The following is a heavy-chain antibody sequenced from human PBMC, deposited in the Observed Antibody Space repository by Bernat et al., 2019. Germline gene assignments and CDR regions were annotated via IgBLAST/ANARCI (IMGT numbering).Heavy chain of an antibody. Sequence: QVQLVESGGGVVQPGRSLSLSCAASGFTFSSYAMHWVRQAPGKGLEWVAVISYDGSNKYYADSVKGRFTISRDNSKNTVYLQMNSLRAEDTAVYYCARYYQGSSWYLQKAFDIWGQRTMVTVSS. J-gene: IGHJ3*02. CDR3: ARYYQGSSWYLQKAFDI. V-gene: IGHV3-30-3*01. CDR1: GFTFSSYA. CDR2: ISYDGSNK. D-gene: IGHD6-13*01.